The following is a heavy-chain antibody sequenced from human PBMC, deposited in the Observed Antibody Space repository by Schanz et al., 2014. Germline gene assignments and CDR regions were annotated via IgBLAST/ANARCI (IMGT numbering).Heavy chain of an antibody. CDR1: GFTFSDNF. CDR2: ITTSTSYT. V-gene: IGHV3-11*06. J-gene: IGHJ6*02. CDR3: ARDRGSAVGYQYYGMDV. D-gene: IGHD3-22*01. Sequence: QVQLVESGGGLVKPGGSLRLSCAASGFTFSDNFMSWIRQAPGKGLEWISYITTSTSYTNYPDSVKGRFTISRDNAKKSLFLQMNSLRAEDTALYYCARDRGSAVGYQYYGMDVWGQGTTVTVSS.